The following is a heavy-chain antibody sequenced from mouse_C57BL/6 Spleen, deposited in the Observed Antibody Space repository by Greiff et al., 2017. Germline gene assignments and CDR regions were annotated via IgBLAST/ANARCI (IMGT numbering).Heavy chain of an antibody. V-gene: IGHV10-1*01. CDR1: GFSFNTYA. J-gene: IGHJ4*01. CDR3: VNLPCGAY. Sequence: EADGGLVQPKGSLKLPCAALGFSFNTYAMNWVRQAPGKGLEWAARIRSKSNNNAKYYAESVKDRFTISRDDSESMLYLQMNNLKTDDIAMYFCVNLPCGAYWGQGTSVTVSS. CDR2: IRSKSNNNAK.